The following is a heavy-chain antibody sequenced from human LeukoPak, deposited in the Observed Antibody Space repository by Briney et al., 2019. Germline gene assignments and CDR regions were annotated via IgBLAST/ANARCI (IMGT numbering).Heavy chain of an antibody. CDR2: ISSSSSTI. Sequence: PGGSLRLSCAASGFTFSSYSMNWVRQAPGKGLEWVSYISSSSSTIYYADSVKGRFTISRDNSKNTLYLQMNSLRAEDTAVYYCAKGSVVVPAATEGEGVSFDYWGQGTLVTVSS. CDR3: AKGSVVVPAATEGEGVSFDY. J-gene: IGHJ4*02. CDR1: GFTFSSYS. V-gene: IGHV3-48*01. D-gene: IGHD2-2*01.